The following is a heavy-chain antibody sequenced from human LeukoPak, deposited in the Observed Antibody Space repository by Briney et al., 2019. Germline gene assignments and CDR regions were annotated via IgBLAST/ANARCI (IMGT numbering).Heavy chain of an antibody. V-gene: IGHV1-2*02. CDR3: ARGDYVGGSYLPTYYFDY. D-gene: IGHD3-16*02. Sequence: GASVKVSCRASVYTFTGYYMHWVRQAPGQGLEWMGWINPNSGGTNYAQKFQGRVTMTRDTSISTAYMELSRLRSDDTAVYYCARGDYVGGSYLPTYYFDYWGQETLVTVSS. CDR2: INPNSGGT. CDR1: VYTFTGYY. J-gene: IGHJ4*02.